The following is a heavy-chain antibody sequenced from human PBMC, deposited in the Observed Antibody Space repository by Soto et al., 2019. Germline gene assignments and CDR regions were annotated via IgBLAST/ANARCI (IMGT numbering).Heavy chain of an antibody. CDR2: IIPIFGTA. V-gene: IGHV1-69*06. Sequence: SVKVSCKASGGTFSSYSISWVRQAPGQGLEWMGGIIPIFGTANYAQKFQGRVTITADNSTSTAYMELSSLRPEDTAVYYCAREGGHDFWSGYLRGYYYYGMDVWGQGTTVTVSS. CDR3: AREGGHDFWSGYLRGYYYYGMDV. D-gene: IGHD3-3*01. J-gene: IGHJ6*02. CDR1: GGTFSSYS.